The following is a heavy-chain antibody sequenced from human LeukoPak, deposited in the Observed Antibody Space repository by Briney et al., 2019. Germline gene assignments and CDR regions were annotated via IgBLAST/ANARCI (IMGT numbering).Heavy chain of an antibody. Sequence: PGGSLRLSCAASGFTFSSYGMHWVRQAPGKGLEWVAVISYDGSNKYYADSVKDRFTISRDNSRNTLYLQMNSLRAEDTAVYYCAKGRGIAVAVIDYWGQGTLVTVSS. CDR3: AKGRGIAVAVIDY. CDR1: GFTFSSYG. V-gene: IGHV3-30*18. CDR2: ISYDGSNK. J-gene: IGHJ4*02. D-gene: IGHD6-19*01.